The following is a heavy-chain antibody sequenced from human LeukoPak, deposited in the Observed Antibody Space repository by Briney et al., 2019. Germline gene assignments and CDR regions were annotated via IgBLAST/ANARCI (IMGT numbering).Heavy chain of an antibody. D-gene: IGHD3-10*01. CDR2: ITPIFGTA. J-gene: IGHJ4*02. CDR1: GGTFSSYA. Sequence: GSSVKVSCKASGGTFSSYAISWVRQAPGQGLEWMGGITPIFGTANYAQKFQGRVTITADESTSTAYMELSSLRSEDTAVYYCARGLLWFGEFPYWGQGTLVTVSS. CDR3: ARGLLWFGEFPY. V-gene: IGHV1-69*01.